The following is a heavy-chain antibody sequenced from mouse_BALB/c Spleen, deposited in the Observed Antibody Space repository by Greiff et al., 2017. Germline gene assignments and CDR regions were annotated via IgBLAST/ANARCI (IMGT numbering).Heavy chain of an antibody. J-gene: IGHJ3*01. CDR3: ARDKGYGNYGGFAY. CDR1: GYSITSGYY. D-gene: IGHD2-10*02. CDR2: ISYDGSN. Sequence: DVKLQESGPGLVKPSQSLSLTCSVTGYSITSGYYWNWIRQFPGNKLEWMGYISYDGSNNYNPSLKNRISITRDTSKNQFFLKLNSVTTEDTATYYCARDKGYGNYGGFAYWGQGTLVTVSA. V-gene: IGHV3-6*02.